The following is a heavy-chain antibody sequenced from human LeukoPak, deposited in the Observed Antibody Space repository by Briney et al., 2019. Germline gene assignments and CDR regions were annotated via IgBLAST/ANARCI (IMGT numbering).Heavy chain of an antibody. CDR2: IKQDGSEK. CDR3: ARGCSGGSCYESKFDP. D-gene: IGHD2-15*01. CDR1: GFTLSSYW. Sequence: GGSLRLSCAAPGFTLSSYWMSWVRRAPGKGLEWVANIKQDGSEKHYVDSAKGRFNISRDNAKNSLYLQMNSLRAEDTAVYYCARGCSGGSCYESKFDPWGQGTLVTVSS. V-gene: IGHV3-7*01. J-gene: IGHJ5*02.